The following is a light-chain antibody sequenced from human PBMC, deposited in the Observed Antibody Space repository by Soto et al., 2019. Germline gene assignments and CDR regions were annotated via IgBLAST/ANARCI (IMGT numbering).Light chain of an antibody. V-gene: IGKV3-20*01. CDR2: AAS. Sequence: EIVLTQSPGTLSLSPGERATLSCRPSQSVTSSFLAWYQQKPGQAPRLLIYAASSRATGIPDRFGGSGSGKDFTLTISRLATEDFAVYYCQQYDSSPFTFGGGTKVDI. CDR1: QSVTSSF. CDR3: QQYDSSPFT. J-gene: IGKJ4*01.